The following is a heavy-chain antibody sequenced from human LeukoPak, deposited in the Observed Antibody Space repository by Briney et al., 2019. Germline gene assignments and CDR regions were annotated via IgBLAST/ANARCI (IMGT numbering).Heavy chain of an antibody. CDR2: IYYSGST. CDR3: ARQYGSGSYYPPFDY. Sequence: TSETLSLTCTVSGGSISSYYWSWIRQPPGKGLEWIGYIYYSGSTNYNPSLKSRVTISVDTSKNQFSLRLSSVTASDTAVYYCARQYGSGSYYPPFDYWGQGTLVTVSS. CDR1: GGSISSYY. J-gene: IGHJ4*02. D-gene: IGHD3-10*01. V-gene: IGHV4-59*08.